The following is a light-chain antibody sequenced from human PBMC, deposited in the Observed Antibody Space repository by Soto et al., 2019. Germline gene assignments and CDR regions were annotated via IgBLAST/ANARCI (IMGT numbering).Light chain of an antibody. CDR2: EGS. Sequence: QSALTQPTSVSGSPGQSITISCTGTSSDVGRYNLVSWYQQHPGKAPQLMIYEGSKRPSGVSNRFSGSKSGNTASLTISGLQAEDEADYYCCSYASRSNLVFGTGTKLTVL. CDR1: SSDVGRYNL. V-gene: IGLV2-23*01. J-gene: IGLJ1*01. CDR3: CSYASRSNLV.